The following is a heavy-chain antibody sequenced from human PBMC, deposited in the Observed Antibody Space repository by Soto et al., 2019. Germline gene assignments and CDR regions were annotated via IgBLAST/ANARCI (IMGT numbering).Heavy chain of an antibody. CDR3: ARVQYSDNDLKLAFDI. CDR2: IHAGNGYT. D-gene: IGHD5-12*01. V-gene: IGHV1-3*01. Sequence: QVQLVQSGAQVKKPGASVKVSCKASGYTFTLYTIHWVRPAPGHRLEWMGWIHAGNGYTKYSQNFQGRVTITRDTSASTVYMEMSSLTSEDTVVFYCARVQYSDNDLKLAFDIWGQGTTVTVSS. CDR1: GYTFTLYT. J-gene: IGHJ3*02.